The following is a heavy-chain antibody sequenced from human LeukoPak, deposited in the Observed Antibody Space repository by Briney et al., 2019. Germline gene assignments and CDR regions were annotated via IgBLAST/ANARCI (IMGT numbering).Heavy chain of an antibody. V-gene: IGHV3-23*01. D-gene: IGHD4-17*01. CDR2: IFNSGTST. J-gene: IGHJ4*02. CDR3: AKDMYGDFGGVDY. Sequence: PGGPLRLSCAASGFTFSTYAMTWVRQAPGKGLEWVSVIFNSGTSTYYADSVKGRFTISRDNSKNTLHLQMSSLRAEDTAAYYCAKDMYGDFGGVDYWGQGTLVTVSS. CDR1: GFTFSTYA.